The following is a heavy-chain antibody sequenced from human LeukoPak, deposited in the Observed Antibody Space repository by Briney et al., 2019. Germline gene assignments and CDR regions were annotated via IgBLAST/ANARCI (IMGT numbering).Heavy chain of an antibody. Sequence: PSETLSLTCTVSGGSISSGSYYWRWIRQPAGKGLEWIGRIYSSGSTNYNPSLKSRVTISLDTSKNQFSLKLSSVTAADTAVYYCARQTGSGLFILPGGQGTLVTVSS. CDR1: GGSISSGSYY. D-gene: IGHD3/OR15-3a*01. CDR3: ARQTGSGLFILP. V-gene: IGHV4-61*02. CDR2: IYSSGST. J-gene: IGHJ4*02.